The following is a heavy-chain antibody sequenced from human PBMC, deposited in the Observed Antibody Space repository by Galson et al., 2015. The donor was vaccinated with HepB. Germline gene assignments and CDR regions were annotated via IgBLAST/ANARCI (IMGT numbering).Heavy chain of an antibody. CDR3: ARDSHNYYDSSGYLFWFDP. Sequence: SVKVSCKASGYTFTSYGISWMRQAPGQGLEWMGWISAYNGNTNYAQKLQGRVTMTTDTSTSTAYMELRSLRSDDTAVYYCARDSHNYYDSSGYLFWFDPWGQGTLVTVSS. J-gene: IGHJ5*02. CDR1: GYTFTSYG. CDR2: ISAYNGNT. V-gene: IGHV1-18*04. D-gene: IGHD3-22*01.